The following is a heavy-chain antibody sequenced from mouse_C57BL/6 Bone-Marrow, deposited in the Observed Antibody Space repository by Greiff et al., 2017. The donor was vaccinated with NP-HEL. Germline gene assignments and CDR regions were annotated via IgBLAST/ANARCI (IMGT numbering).Heavy chain of an antibody. V-gene: IGHV2-2*01. CDR1: GFSLTSYG. CDR2: IWSGGST. D-gene: IGHD1-1*01. J-gene: IGHJ4*01. Sequence: VQGVESGPGLVQPSQSLSITCTVSGFSLTSYGVHWVRQSPGKGLEWLGVIWSGGSTDYNAAFISRLSISKDNSKSQVFFKMNSLQADDTAIYYCARKTTVVATDAMDYWGQGTSVTVSS. CDR3: ARKTTVVATDAMDY.